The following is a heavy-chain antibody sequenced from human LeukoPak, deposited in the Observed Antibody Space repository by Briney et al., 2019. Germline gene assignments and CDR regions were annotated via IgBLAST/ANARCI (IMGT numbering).Heavy chain of an antibody. CDR1: GFTFSSSW. Sequence: PGGSLRLSCAASGFTFSSSWMSWLRQAPGQGLEWVANVKSDGSGKYLVGSVKGRFTVSRDNAKNSLYLQMNSLRAEDTAVYYCATSRHNSFDPWGQGTLVTVSS. V-gene: IGHV3-7*05. CDR2: VKSDGSGK. D-gene: IGHD1-1*01. J-gene: IGHJ5*02. CDR3: ATSRHNSFDP.